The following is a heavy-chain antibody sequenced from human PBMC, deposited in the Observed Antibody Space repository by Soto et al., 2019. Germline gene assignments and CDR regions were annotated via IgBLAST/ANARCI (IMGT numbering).Heavy chain of an antibody. Sequence: GGSLRLSCAASGFTVSSYYMSWVRQAPGKGLEWVSVIYSAGSADFADSVKGRFTISRDNSKNTLYLQMNSLRAEDTAVYYCARQNGGSLDYWGQGTLVTVSS. D-gene: IGHD3-16*01. J-gene: IGHJ4*02. CDR2: IYSAGSA. V-gene: IGHV3-66*04. CDR3: ARQNGGSLDY. CDR1: GFTVSSYY.